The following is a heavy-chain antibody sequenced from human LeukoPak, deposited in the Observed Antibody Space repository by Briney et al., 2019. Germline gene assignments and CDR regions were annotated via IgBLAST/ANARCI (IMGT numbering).Heavy chain of an antibody. Sequence: GGSLRLSCAASGFTFSSYWMHWVRQAPGKGLVWVSRINSDGSSTSYADSVKGRFTISRDNAKNTLYLQMNSLRAEDTAVYYCARAGAGVWFGEFSDAFDIWGQGTMVTVSS. D-gene: IGHD3-10*01. CDR3: ARAGAGVWFGEFSDAFDI. CDR2: INSDGSST. CDR1: GFTFSSYW. V-gene: IGHV3-74*01. J-gene: IGHJ3*02.